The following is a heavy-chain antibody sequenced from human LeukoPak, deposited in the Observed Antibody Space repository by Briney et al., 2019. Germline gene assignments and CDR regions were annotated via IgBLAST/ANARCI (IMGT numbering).Heavy chain of an antibody. J-gene: IGHJ4*02. CDR1: GFTFSSYW. V-gene: IGHV3-7*01. CDR3: ARVGHYYFDY. Sequence: GGSLRLSCAASGFTFSSYWMSWVRQAPAKGLEWVANIKQDGSEKYYVDSVKGRFTIPRDNAKNSQYLQMNSLRAEDTAVYYCARVGHYYFDYWGQGTLVTVSS. CDR2: IKQDGSEK.